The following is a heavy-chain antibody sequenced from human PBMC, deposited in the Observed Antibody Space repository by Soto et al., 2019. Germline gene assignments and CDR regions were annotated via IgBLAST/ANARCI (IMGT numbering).Heavy chain of an antibody. V-gene: IGHV1-69*13. Sequence: GASVKVSCKASGGTFSSYAISWVRQAPGQGLEWMGGIIPIFGTANYAQKFQGRVTITADESTSTAYMELSSLRSEDTAVYYCARVSGDSSGYYLFDYWGQGTLVTLL. CDR3: ARVSGDSSGYYLFDY. D-gene: IGHD3-22*01. J-gene: IGHJ4*02. CDR1: GGTFSSYA. CDR2: IIPIFGTA.